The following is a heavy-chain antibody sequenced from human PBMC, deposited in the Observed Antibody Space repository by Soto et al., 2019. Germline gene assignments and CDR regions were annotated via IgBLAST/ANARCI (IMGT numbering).Heavy chain of an antibody. J-gene: IGHJ3*02. CDR1: GYTFTSYG. CDR3: ARDLYCSGGSCYSGAFDI. D-gene: IGHD2-15*01. CDR2: ISAYNGNT. Sequence: QVQLVQSGAEVKKPGASVKVSCKASGYTFTSYGISWVRQAPGQGLEWMGWISAYNGNTNYAQKLQGRVNMTTDTSTSTAYMELRSLRSDDTAVYYCARDLYCSGGSCYSGAFDIWGQGTMVTVSS. V-gene: IGHV1-18*01.